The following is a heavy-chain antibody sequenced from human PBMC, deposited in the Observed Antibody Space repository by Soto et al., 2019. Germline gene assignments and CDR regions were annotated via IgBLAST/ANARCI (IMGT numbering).Heavy chain of an antibody. D-gene: IGHD6-19*01. CDR3: ARDRLSRGYSSGTC. Sequence: VQLVESGGGLVKPGGSLRLSCAASGFTFSSYSMNWVRQAPGKGLEWVSSISSSSSYIYYADSVKGRFTISRDNAKNSLYLQMDSLRAEDTAVYYCARDRLSRGYSSGTCWGQGTLVTVSS. J-gene: IGHJ4*02. CDR2: ISSSSSYI. CDR1: GFTFSSYS. V-gene: IGHV3-21*01.